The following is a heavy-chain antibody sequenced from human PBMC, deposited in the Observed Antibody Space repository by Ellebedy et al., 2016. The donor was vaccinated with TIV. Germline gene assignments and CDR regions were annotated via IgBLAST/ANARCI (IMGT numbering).Heavy chain of an antibody. CDR3: ARGVGATFETSSLDS. V-gene: IGHV1-2*02. D-gene: IGHD1-26*01. J-gene: IGHJ4*02. CDR2: INPNSGAA. Sequence: ASVKVSCXASGYSFIAYFIHWVRQAPGQGPEWMGRINPNSGAATFAQRFQVRVTMTRDTSISTAYMELSSLRSDDTAMYFCARGVGATFETSSLDSWGQGTLVTVSS. CDR1: GYSFIAYF.